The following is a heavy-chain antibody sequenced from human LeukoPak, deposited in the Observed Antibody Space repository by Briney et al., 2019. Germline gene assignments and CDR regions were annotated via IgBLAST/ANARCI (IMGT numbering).Heavy chain of an antibody. CDR3: ARGGCGDSAAPFDD. CDR2: IIPSAGST. J-gene: IGHJ4*02. CDR1: GYTFTSCY. D-gene: IGHD2-21*02. V-gene: IGHV1-46*01. Sequence: GASVKVSCKTSGYTFTSCYMHWVRRAPGQGLEWMGMIIPSAGSTRYAQKFQGRVTMTTDTSTSTVYMELSSLRSEDTAVYYCARGGCGDSAAPFDDWGQGTLVPVSS.